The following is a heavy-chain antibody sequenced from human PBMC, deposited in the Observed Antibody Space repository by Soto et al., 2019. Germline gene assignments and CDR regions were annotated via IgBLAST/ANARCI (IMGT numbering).Heavy chain of an antibody. CDR3: AKGYDLSGYSRMDV. D-gene: IGHD5-18*01. CDR2: ISGSGGST. CDR1: GFTFSSYA. V-gene: IGHV3-23*01. J-gene: IGHJ6*02. Sequence: EAQLLESGGGLEHPGGSLRLSCTASGFTFSSYAMSWVRQAPGKGLEWVSGISGSGGSTYYADSVQGPFTISRDNSKNTLYLQMNSLRAEDTAVYYCAKGYDLSGYSRMDVWGQGTTVTVSS.